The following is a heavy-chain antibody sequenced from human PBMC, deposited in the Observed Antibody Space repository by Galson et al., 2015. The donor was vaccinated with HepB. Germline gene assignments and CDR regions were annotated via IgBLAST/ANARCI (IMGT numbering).Heavy chain of an antibody. V-gene: IGHV3-21*01. D-gene: IGHD3-3*01. Sequence: SLRLSCAASGFTFSSYSMNWVRQAPGKGLEWVSSISSSSSYIYYADSVKGRFTISRDNAKNSLYLQMNSLRAEDTAVYYCARDSLITIFGVVTPYTPYWYFDLWGRGTLVTVSS. J-gene: IGHJ2*01. CDR1: GFTFSSYS. CDR2: ISSSSSYI. CDR3: ARDSLITIFGVVTPYTPYWYFDL.